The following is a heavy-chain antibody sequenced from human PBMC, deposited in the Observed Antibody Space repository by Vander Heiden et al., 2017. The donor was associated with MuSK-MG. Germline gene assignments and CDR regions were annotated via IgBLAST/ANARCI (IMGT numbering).Heavy chain of an antibody. D-gene: IGHD1-26*01. V-gene: IGHV4-39*01. CDR3: ARLTSAYWDLPRHCDY. J-gene: IGHJ4*02. Sequence: QLQLQESGPRLVKPSETRSLTCTVPGGSSSTGGHFWGWIRQSPGKGLEWIASIDYRGSAYYNPCRKGRGTISVDTSNNQVSLRLTSVNAADTAVYYCARLTSAYWDLPRHCDYWGQGTLATVS. CDR2: IDYRGSA. CDR1: GGSSSTGGHF.